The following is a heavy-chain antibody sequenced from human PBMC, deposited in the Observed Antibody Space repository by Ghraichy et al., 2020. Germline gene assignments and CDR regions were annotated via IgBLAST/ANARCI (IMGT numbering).Heavy chain of an antibody. V-gene: IGHV3-23*01. J-gene: IGHJ2*01. Sequence: GGSLRLSCAASGFTFGIYAMSWVRQAPGKGLEWVSGISGTGGSTYYADSVKGRFTISSDNSRNTLYLQMNNLRAEDTAVYYCAKGSAMVRGYFDLWGRGTLVTVSS. CDR1: GFTFGIYA. CDR2: ISGTGGST. D-gene: IGHD5-18*01. CDR3: AKGSAMVRGYFDL.